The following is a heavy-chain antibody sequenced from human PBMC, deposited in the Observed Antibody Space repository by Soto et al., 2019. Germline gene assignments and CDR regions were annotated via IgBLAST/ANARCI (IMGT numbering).Heavy chain of an antibody. V-gene: IGHV4-59*01. CDR3: ARAKGAIALGPIELLDDYYHSYMDV. CDR2: IYNSGST. CDR1: GGSISSYY. Sequence: SETLSLTCTVSGGSISSYYWSWIRQPPGKGLEWIGYIYNSGSTNYNPSLKSRVTISVDKSKNQCSLKLSSVTAADTAVYYCARAKGAIALGPIELLDDYYHSYMDVWGKGTTVTVSS. D-gene: IGHD1-1*01. J-gene: IGHJ6*03.